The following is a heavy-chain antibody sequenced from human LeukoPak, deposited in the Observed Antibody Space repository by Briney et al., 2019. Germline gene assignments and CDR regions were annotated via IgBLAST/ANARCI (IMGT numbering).Heavy chain of an antibody. Sequence: GGSLRLSCEASGFSFSDYWMTWVRQAPGKGLEWVANIKRDGSEVSYLDSVKDRFTISRDNAKNSLYLQMNSLRAEDTALYYCARHPLAAAVSHFDYWGQGTLVTVSS. V-gene: IGHV3-7*03. CDR3: ARHPLAAAVSHFDY. CDR1: GFSFSDYW. CDR2: IKRDGSEV. J-gene: IGHJ4*02. D-gene: IGHD6-13*01.